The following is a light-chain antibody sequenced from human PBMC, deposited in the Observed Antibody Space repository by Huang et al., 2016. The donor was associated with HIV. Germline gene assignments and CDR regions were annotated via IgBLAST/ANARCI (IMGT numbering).Light chain of an antibody. CDR1: QSVRAN. CDR2: GSS. V-gene: IGKV3-15*01. J-gene: IGKJ1*01. Sequence: TLSESPGGRVTISCWASQSVRANLAWFQQKPGQAPRLLVHGSSTRATGVPARFSGSASGTGFTLTITSLQSEDYAVYYCQQYYTWPRTFGQGTRVE. CDR3: QQYYTWPRT.